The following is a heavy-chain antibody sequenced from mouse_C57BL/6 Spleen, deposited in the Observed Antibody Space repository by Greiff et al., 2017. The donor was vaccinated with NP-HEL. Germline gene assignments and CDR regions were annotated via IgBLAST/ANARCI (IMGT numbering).Heavy chain of an antibody. Sequence: EVNLVESGGGLVKPGGSLKLSCAASGFTFSDYGMHWVRQAPEKGLEWVAYISSGSSTIYYADTVKGRFTISRDNAKNTLFLQMTSLRSEDTAMYYCARSIPRYAMDYWGQGTSVTVSS. V-gene: IGHV5-17*01. J-gene: IGHJ4*01. CDR1: GFTFSDYG. CDR2: ISSGSSTI. D-gene: IGHD2-10*02. CDR3: ARSIPRYAMDY.